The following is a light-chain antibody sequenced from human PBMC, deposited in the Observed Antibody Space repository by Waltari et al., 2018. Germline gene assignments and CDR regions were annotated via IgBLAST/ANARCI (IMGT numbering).Light chain of an antibody. J-gene: IGKJ3*01. V-gene: IGKV1-5*03. CDR1: QTISSW. CDR2: KAS. CDR3: QQYNSYPIFT. Sequence: DIQLTQSPSTLSASVGVRVTITCRASQTISSWLAWYQQNPGKSPKLLIYKASSLESGVPSRYSGSGSGTEFTLTISSLQPDDFATYYCQQYNSYPIFTFGPGTKVDIK.